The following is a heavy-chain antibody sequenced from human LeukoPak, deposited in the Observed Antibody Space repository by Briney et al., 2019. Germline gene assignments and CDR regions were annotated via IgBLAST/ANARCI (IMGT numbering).Heavy chain of an antibody. J-gene: IGHJ6*02. Sequence: GGSLRLSCAASGFTVSSNYMTWVRQAPGKGLEWVSIIYSGGSTYYADSVKGRFTISRDNSKNTLYLQMNSLRAEDTAVYYCARAPGHYDSSGYPTGAYYYGMDVWGQGTTVTVSS. V-gene: IGHV3-53*01. CDR1: GFTVSSNY. CDR3: ARAPGHYDSSGYPTGAYYYGMDV. D-gene: IGHD3-22*01. CDR2: IYSGGST.